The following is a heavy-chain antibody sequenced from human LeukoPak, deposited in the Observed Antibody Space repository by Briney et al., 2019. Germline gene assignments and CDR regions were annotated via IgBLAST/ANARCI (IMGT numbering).Heavy chain of an antibody. V-gene: IGHV4-4*07. CDR1: GGSISSYY. CDR2: IYTSGST. Sequence: SGTLSLTCTVSGGSISSYYWSWIRQPAGKGLEWIGRIYTSGSTNYNPSLKSRVTMSVDTSKNQFSLKLSSVTAADTAVYYCARVTSLYSSGWYWFDPWGQGTLVTVSS. D-gene: IGHD6-19*01. J-gene: IGHJ5*02. CDR3: ARVTSLYSSGWYWFDP.